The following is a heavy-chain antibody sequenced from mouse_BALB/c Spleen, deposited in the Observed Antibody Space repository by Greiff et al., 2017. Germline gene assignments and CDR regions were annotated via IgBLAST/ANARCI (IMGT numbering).Heavy chain of an antibody. D-gene: IGHD1-1*01. Sequence: VQLQQSGPELVRPAASVKMSCKASGYTFPSYWMHWVNQRPGQGLEWIGMIDPSNSATRLTQKFKDKATLNVDKSSNTAYMQLSSLTSEDSAVYYCARKNYCGSSYAWFAYWGQGTLVTVSA. CDR1: GYTFPSYW. CDR2: IDPSNSAT. V-gene: IGHV1S127*01. J-gene: IGHJ3*01. CDR3: ARKNYCGSSYAWFAY.